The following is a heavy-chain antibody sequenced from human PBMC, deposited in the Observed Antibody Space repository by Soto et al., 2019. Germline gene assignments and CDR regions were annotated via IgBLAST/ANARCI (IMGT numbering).Heavy chain of an antibody. CDR2: ISYDGSNK. Sequence: PGGSLRLSCAASGFTFSSYGMHWVRQAPGKGLEWVAVISYDGSNKYYADSVKGRFTISRDNSKNTLYLQMNSLRAEDTAVYYCAKDLFPLCSGGEDWFDPWGQGTLVTVSS. J-gene: IGHJ5*02. V-gene: IGHV3-30*18. D-gene: IGHD2-15*01. CDR1: GFTFSSYG. CDR3: AKDLFPLCSGGEDWFDP.